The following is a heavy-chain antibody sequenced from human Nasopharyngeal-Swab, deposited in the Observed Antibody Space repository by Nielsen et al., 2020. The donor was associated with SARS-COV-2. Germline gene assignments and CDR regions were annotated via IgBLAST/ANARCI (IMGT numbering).Heavy chain of an antibody. J-gene: IGHJ4*02. CDR3: ASTPLDSSGYYYAFHY. CDR2: ISYDGSNK. CDR1: GFTFSRYT. Sequence: GGSLRLSCAASGFTFSRYTMHWVRQAPGKGLEWVAVISYDGSNKYYADSVKGRFTISRDISKNTLYLQMHSLRAEDTAVFYCASTPLDSSGYYYAFHYWGRGTLVTVSS. D-gene: IGHD3-22*01. V-gene: IGHV3-30-3*01.